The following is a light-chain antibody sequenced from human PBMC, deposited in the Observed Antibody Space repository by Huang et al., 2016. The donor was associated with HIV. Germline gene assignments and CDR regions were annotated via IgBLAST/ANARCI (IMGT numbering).Light chain of an antibody. CDR2: DAS. CDR3: QQYDNVPYT. CDR1: QDISNY. V-gene: IGKV1-33*01. Sequence: DIQMTQFPSSLSASVGDRVTITCQASQDISNYLNWYQQKPGKAPKLLIYDASNLETGGPSRFSGSGSGTDFTLTISSLQPEDVATYYCQQYDNVPYTFGQGTKLEIK. J-gene: IGKJ2*01.